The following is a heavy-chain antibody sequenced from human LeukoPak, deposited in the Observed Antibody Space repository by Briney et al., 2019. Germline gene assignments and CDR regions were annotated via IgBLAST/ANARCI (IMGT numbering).Heavy chain of an antibody. CDR2: ISSSSSYI. D-gene: IGHD3-22*01. CDR3: ARDPDYDSSGYYCVEEV. V-gene: IGHV3-21*01. Sequence: RTGGSLRLSCAASGFTFSSYSMNWVRQAPGKGLEWVSSISSSSSYIYYADSVKGRFTISRDNAKNSLYLQMNSLRAEDTAVYYCARDPDYDSSGYYCVEEVWGQGTLVTVSS. J-gene: IGHJ4*02. CDR1: GFTFSSYS.